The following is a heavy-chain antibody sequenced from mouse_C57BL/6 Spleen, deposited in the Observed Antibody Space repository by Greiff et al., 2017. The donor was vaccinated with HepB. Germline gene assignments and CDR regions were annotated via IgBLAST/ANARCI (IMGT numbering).Heavy chain of an antibody. J-gene: IGHJ1*03. V-gene: IGHV5-17*01. Sequence: DVMLVESGGGLVKPGGSLKLSCAASGFTFSDYGMHWVRQAPEKGLEWVAYISSGSSNIYYADTVKGRFTISRDNAKNTLFLQMTSLRSEDSAMYCCARPGLWYFDVWGKGTTVTVSS. CDR2: ISSGSSNI. CDR1: GFTFSDYG. CDR3: ARPGLWYFDV.